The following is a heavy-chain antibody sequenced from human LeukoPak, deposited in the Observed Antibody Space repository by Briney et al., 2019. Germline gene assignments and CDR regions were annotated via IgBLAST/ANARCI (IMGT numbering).Heavy chain of an antibody. J-gene: IGHJ6*03. CDR3: ARDQGFSYYYYYMDV. CDR2: ISGSGGST. Sequence: PGGSLRLSCAASGFTFSNYAMSWVRQAPGKGLEWVSAISGSGGSTYYADSVKGRFTISRDNSKNTLYLQMNSLRAEDTAVYYCARDQGFSYYYYYMDVWGKGTTVTVSS. D-gene: IGHD3-3*01. CDR1: GFTFSNYA. V-gene: IGHV3-23*01.